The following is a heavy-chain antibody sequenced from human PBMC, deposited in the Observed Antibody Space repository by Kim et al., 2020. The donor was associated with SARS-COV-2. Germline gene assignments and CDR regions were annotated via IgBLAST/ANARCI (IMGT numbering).Heavy chain of an antibody. D-gene: IGHD2-15*01. J-gene: IGHJ3*02. Sequence: VKDRCTISRDKAKNKAYLQMNSLRPKDTAVYYCTRANAKPGSWYDAFDIWGQGTMVTVSS. V-gene: IGHV3-73*01. CDR3: TRANAKPGSWYDAFDI.